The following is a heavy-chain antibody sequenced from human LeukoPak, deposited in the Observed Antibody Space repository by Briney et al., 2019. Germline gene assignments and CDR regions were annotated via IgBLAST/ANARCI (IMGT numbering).Heavy chain of an antibody. Sequence: GASVKVSCKASGYTFTGYYMHWVRQAPGHGLEWMGWIHPNRGGTNYAQKFQGSVTMTRDTSISTAYMELSRLRSDDTAVYYCARGSDDFWSGYAPSYWGQGTLVTVSS. CDR2: IHPNRGGT. CDR3: ARGSDDFWSGYAPSY. V-gene: IGHV1-2*02. J-gene: IGHJ4*02. CDR1: GYTFTGYY. D-gene: IGHD3-3*01.